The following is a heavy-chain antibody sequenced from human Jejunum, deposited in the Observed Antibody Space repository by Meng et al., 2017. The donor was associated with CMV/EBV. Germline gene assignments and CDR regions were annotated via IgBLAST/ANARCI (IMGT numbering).Heavy chain of an antibody. CDR2: IGGCGGST. J-gene: IGHJ4*02. Sequence: YAMSWVRHAPGEGLEWISDIGGCGGSTYFAGSVKGRFAISRDNSKNTLYLQMNSLRAEDTAVYYCAKLPFYDSSGYQRPGGLEYGGQGTLVTVSS. CDR1: YA. D-gene: IGHD3-22*01. V-gene: IGHV3-23*01. CDR3: AKLPFYDSSGYQRPGGLEY.